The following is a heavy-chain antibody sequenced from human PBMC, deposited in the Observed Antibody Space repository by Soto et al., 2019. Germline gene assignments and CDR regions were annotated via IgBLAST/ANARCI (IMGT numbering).Heavy chain of an antibody. Sequence: QVQLVESGGGVVQPGRSLRLSCAASGFTFSSYGMHWVRQAPGKGLEWVAVIWYDGSNKYYADSVKGRFTISRDNSKNPXXLQMNSLRAEDTAVYYCARDPYYCSGGSCYGYFHYWGQGTLVTVSS. CDR3: ARDPYYCSGGSCYGYFHY. J-gene: IGHJ4*02. CDR1: GFTFSSYG. V-gene: IGHV3-33*01. CDR2: IWYDGSNK. D-gene: IGHD2-15*01.